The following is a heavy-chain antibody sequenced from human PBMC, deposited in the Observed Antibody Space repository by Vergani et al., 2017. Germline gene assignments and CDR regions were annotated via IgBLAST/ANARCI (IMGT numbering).Heavy chain of an antibody. CDR1: GFTFSSYW. J-gene: IGHJ4*02. V-gene: IGHV3-15*01. CDR2: IKSKTDGGTT. D-gene: IGHD3-10*01. Sequence: EVQLVESGGGLVQPGGSLRLSCAASGFTFSSYWMSWVRQAPGKGLEWVGRIKSKTDGGTTDYAAPVKGRFTISRDDSKNTLYLQMNSLKTEDTAVYYCTTLYYYGSVADYWGRGTLVTVSS. CDR3: TTLYYYGSVADY.